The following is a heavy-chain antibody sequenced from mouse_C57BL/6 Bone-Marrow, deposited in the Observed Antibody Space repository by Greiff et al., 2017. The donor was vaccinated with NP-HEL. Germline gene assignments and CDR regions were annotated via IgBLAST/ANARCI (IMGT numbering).Heavy chain of an antibody. Sequence: EVLLVESGGGLVKPGGSLKLSCAASGFTFSDYGMHWVRQAPEKGLEWVAYISSGSSTIYYADTVKGRFTISRDNAKNTLFLQMTSLRSEDTAMYYGARWWVGQAWFAYWGQGTVVTVSA. CDR1: GFTFSDYG. D-gene: IGHD1-1*02. CDR3: ARWWVGQAWFAY. J-gene: IGHJ3*01. V-gene: IGHV5-17*01. CDR2: ISSGSSTI.